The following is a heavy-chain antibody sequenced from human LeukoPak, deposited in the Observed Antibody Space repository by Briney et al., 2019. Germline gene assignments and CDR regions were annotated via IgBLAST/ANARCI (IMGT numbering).Heavy chain of an antibody. V-gene: IGHV4-39*07. D-gene: IGHD1-26*01. CDR2: IHNSGST. CDR1: GGSISSSGYY. J-gene: IGHJ4*02. CDR3: AGYSSGNYWGAFDY. Sequence: PSETLSLTCKDSGGSISSSGYYWGWIRLPPGKGLEWIGSIHNSGSTNYNPSLKSRVTISVDTSKKQFSLKLSSVTAADTAVYYCAGYSSGNYWGAFDYWGQGTLVTVSS.